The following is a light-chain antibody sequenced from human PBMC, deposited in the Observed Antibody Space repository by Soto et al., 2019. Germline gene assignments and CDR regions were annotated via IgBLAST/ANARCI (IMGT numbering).Light chain of an antibody. V-gene: IGKV2-28*01. CDR1: QSLLHTNGYNY. CDR3: MQALQTPLT. CDR2: LGS. Sequence: DIVMTQTPLSLPVTPGEPASISCRSSQSLLHTNGYNYLDWYLQKPGQSPQLLISLGSDRASGVPDRFSGSGSGTECTLKISRVEAEDVGVYYCMQALQTPLTFGGGTQVEIK. J-gene: IGKJ4*01.